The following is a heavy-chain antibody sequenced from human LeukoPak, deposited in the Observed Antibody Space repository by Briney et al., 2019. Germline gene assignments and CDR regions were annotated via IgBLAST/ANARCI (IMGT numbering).Heavy chain of an antibody. J-gene: IGHJ4*02. CDR1: GYTLTELS. V-gene: IGHV1-24*01. CDR2: FDPEDGET. D-gene: IGHD3-16*02. Sequence: ASVKVSCKVSGYTLTELSMHWVRQAPGKGLEWMGGFDPEDGETIYAQKFQGRVTMTEDTSTDTAYMELSSLRSEDTAVYYCATPYYDYVWGSYRRPFDYWGQGTLVTDSS. CDR3: ATPYYDYVWGSYRRPFDY.